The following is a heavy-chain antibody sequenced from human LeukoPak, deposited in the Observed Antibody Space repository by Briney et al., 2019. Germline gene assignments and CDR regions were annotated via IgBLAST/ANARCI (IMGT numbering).Heavy chain of an antibody. D-gene: IGHD5-12*01. CDR1: GYTFTSYG. CDR2: ISAYNGNT. V-gene: IGHV1-18*01. Sequence: ASVKVSCKASGYTFTSYGISWVRQPPGQGLEWMGWISAYNGNTTYAQKLQGRLTITTHTSTTTAYMELRSRRSDDTAVYYCARAPDSGYGDRPRGDYWGQGTLAPVSS. CDR3: ARAPDSGYGDRPRGDY. J-gene: IGHJ4*02.